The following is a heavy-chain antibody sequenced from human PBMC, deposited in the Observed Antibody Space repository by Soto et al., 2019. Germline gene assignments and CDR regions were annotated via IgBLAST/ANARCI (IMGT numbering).Heavy chain of an antibody. V-gene: IGHV1-18*01. CDR1: GYTFTSYG. D-gene: IGHD2-8*01. J-gene: IGHJ5*02. CDR3: ARDWGVYCTNGVCSNWFDP. Sequence: ASVKVSCKGSGYTFTSYGISWVRQTPAQGLEWMGWVNAYNGNKNYAQNLQGRATMTTVTSTSTAYMELRSLRSDDTAVYYCARDWGVYCTNGVCSNWFDPWGQGTLVTVSS. CDR2: VNAYNGNK.